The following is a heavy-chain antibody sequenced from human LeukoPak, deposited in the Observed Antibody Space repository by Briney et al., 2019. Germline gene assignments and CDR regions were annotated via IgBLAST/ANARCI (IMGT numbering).Heavy chain of an antibody. Sequence: PGGSLRLSCAASGFTFSSYWMHWVRQAPGKGLVWVSRINSDGSSTSYADSVKGRFTISRDNAKNTLYLQMNSLRAEDTAVFYCAREPKNNYFDYWGQGTLVTVSS. CDR2: INSDGSST. J-gene: IGHJ4*02. V-gene: IGHV3-74*01. CDR3: AREPKNNYFDY. CDR1: GFTFSSYW.